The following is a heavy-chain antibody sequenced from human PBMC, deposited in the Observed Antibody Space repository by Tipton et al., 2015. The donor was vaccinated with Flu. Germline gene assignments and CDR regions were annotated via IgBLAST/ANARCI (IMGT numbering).Heavy chain of an antibody. V-gene: IGHV3-20*04. Sequence: QLVQSGGGVIRPGGSLRLSCAASGFKFDDYGMNWVRQGPGKRLEWVSGINWHGGSLGYADSVKGRFTISRDNAKNSLYLQMTSLRAEDTALYYCVKDGREEDGDYITGWFDPWGQGTLVTVSS. J-gene: IGHJ5*02. CDR3: VKDGREEDGDYITGWFDP. CDR2: INWHGGSL. D-gene: IGHD4-17*01. CDR1: GFKFDDYG.